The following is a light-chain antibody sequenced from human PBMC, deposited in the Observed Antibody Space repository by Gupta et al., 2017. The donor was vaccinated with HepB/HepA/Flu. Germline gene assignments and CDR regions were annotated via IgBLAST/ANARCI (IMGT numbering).Light chain of an antibody. V-gene: IGLV2-14*03. CDR3: SSYTSSSVV. Sequence: SALSQPASFSGSPGQSITISCTGTSSDVGGYNYVSWYQQHPGKAPKLMIYDVSNRPSGVSNRFSGAKSGNTASLTISGLQAEDEADYYCSSYTSSSVVFGGGTKLTVL. CDR1: SSDVGGYNY. J-gene: IGLJ2*01. CDR2: DVS.